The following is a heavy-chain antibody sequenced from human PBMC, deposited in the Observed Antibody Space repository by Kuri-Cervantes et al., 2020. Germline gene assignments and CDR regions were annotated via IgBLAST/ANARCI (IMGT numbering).Heavy chain of an antibody. CDR3: ARTRVDTAMDPPYYFGY. V-gene: IGHV1-69*05. J-gene: IGHJ4*02. D-gene: IGHD5-18*01. Sequence: SVKVSCKASGGTFSIYAIKWIRQAPGQGLEWMGGIIPISGMTQYAQKFQGRFSITTDESTSTAYMELSSLRSEDTAVYYCARTRVDTAMDPPYYFGYWGQGTLVTVSS. CDR2: IIPISGMT. CDR1: GGTFSIYA.